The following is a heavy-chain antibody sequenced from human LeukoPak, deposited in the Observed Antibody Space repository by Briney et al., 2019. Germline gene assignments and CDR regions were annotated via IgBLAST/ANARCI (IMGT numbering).Heavy chain of an antibody. Sequence: SETLSLTCGVYGGSFSGYYWSWIRQPPGKGLEWIGEINHSGSTNYNPSLKSRASISVDTSKNQFSLKLSSVTAADTAVYYCARILLWFGEVTHFDSWGQGTLVTVSS. J-gene: IGHJ4*02. V-gene: IGHV4-34*01. D-gene: IGHD3-10*01. CDR2: INHSGST. CDR3: ARILLWFGEVTHFDS. CDR1: GGSFSGYY.